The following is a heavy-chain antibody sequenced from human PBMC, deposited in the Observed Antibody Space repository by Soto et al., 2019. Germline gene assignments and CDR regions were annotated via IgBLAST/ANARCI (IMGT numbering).Heavy chain of an antibody. CDR2: INPNSGGT. J-gene: IGHJ3*02. V-gene: IGHV1-2*04. D-gene: IGHD3-9*01. CDR3: ARGVRYFDWLLPPDAFDI. CDR1: GYTFTGYY. Sequence: ASVKVSCKASGYTFTGYYMHWVRQAPGQGLEWMGWINPNSGGTNYAQKFQGWVTMTRDTSTSTVYMELSSLRSEDTAVYYCARGVRYFDWLLPPDAFDIWGQGTMVTVSS.